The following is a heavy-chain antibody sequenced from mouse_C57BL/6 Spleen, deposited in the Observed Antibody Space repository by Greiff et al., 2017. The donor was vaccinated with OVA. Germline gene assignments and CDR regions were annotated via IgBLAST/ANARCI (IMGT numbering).Heavy chain of an antibody. CDR2: IRSKSSNYAT. CDR3: VRRGWLLYGDYYAMDY. J-gene: IGHJ4*01. CDR1: GFTFNTYA. D-gene: IGHD2-3*01. Sequence: EVKVVESGGGLVQPKGSLKLSCAASGFTFNTYAMHWVRQAPGKGLEWVARIRSKSSNYATYYADSVKDRFTISRDDSQSMLYLQMNNLKTEDTAMYYCVRRGWLLYGDYYAMDYWGQGTSVTVSS. V-gene: IGHV10-3*01.